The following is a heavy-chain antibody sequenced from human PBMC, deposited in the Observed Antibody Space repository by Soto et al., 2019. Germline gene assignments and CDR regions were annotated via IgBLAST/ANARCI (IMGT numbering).Heavy chain of an antibody. V-gene: IGHV1-2*02. CDR2: MNPNSGGT. CDR3: ARGYYSSSWRVFDS. D-gene: IGHD6-13*01. Sequence: QVQLVQSGADVKKPGASVKVSCKTSGYTFSGYFMHWLRQAPGQGLEWMGWMNPNSGGTDYAQNFQGRVSMTWDTSISTAYMELSRLRAYDTAIYYCARGYYSSSWRVFDSWGQGTLVTVSS. CDR1: GYTFSGYF. J-gene: IGHJ4*02.